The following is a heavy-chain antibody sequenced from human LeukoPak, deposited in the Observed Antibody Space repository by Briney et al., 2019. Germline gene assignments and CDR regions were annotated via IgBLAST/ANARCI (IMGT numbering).Heavy chain of an antibody. Sequence: SETLSLTCAVYGGSFSGYYWSWIRQPPGKGLEWIGEINHSGSTNYNPSLKGRVTISVDTSKNQFSLKLSSVTAADTAVYYCARGRGARPTAPLKYFDYWGQGTLVTVSS. CDR3: ARGRGARPTAPLKYFDY. V-gene: IGHV4-34*01. CDR2: INHSGST. J-gene: IGHJ4*02. CDR1: GGSFSGYY. D-gene: IGHD6-6*01.